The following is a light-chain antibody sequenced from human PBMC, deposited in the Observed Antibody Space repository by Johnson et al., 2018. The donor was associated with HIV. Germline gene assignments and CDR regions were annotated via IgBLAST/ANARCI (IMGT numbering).Light chain of an antibody. V-gene: IGLV1-51*02. CDR3: ATWERSLTIGGV. J-gene: IGLJ1*01. Sequence: QSVLTQPPSVSAPPGQKVTISCSGSSSNIGSNYVSWYQQFPGAAPKLLIYEHNTRPSVIPDRFSASKSGTSATLGVTGLQTRDDDDVYCATWERSLTIGGVFGTGTKVTVL. CDR1: SSNIGSNY. CDR2: EHN.